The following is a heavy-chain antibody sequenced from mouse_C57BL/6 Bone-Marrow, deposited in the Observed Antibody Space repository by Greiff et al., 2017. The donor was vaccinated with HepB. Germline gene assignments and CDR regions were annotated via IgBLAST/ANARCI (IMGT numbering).Heavy chain of an antibody. CDR1: GYNFTSYG. J-gene: IGHJ4*01. D-gene: IGHD2-5*01. Sequence: QVQLQQSGAELARPGASVKLSCKASGYNFTSYGISWVKQRTGQGLEWIGEIYPRSGNTYYNEKFKGKATLTADKSSSTAYMELRSLTSEDSAVYFYSYYSNYDYAMDYWGQGTSVTVSS. CDR3: SYYSNYDYAMDY. V-gene: IGHV1-81*01. CDR2: IYPRSGNT.